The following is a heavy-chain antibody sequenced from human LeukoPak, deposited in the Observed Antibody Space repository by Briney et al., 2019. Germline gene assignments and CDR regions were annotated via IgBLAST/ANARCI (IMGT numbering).Heavy chain of an antibody. CDR3: ARDLCSGGSCYWDYYYGMDV. D-gene: IGHD2-15*01. Sequence: ASVKVSCKASGYTFTSYAMHWVRQAPGQRLEWMGWINAGNGNTKYSQKFQGRVTITRDTSASTAYMELSSLRSEDTAAYYCARDLCSGGSCYWDYYYGMDVWGQGTTVTVSS. V-gene: IGHV1-3*01. J-gene: IGHJ6*02. CDR1: GYTFTSYA. CDR2: INAGNGNT.